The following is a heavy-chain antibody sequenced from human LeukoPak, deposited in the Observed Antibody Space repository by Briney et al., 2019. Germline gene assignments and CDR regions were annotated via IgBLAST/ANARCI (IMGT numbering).Heavy chain of an antibody. V-gene: IGHV3-48*01. CDR1: GFTFSGYS. CDR3: ARGEEYSSNLYQCDY. D-gene: IGHD6-6*01. J-gene: IGHJ4*02. CDR2: ISSRGTTI. Sequence: PPGGSLRLSCAASGFTFSGYSMNWVRQAPGKGLEWVSYISSRGTTIYYADSVKGRFTISRDNAKKSLHLQMNSLRAEDTALYYCARGEEYSSNLYQCDYWGQGTLVTVSS.